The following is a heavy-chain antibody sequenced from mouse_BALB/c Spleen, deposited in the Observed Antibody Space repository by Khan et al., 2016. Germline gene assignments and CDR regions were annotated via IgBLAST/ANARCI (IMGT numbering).Heavy chain of an antibody. CDR3: ARTPTAYYAMDY. D-gene: IGHD1-2*01. J-gene: IGHJ4*01. CDR1: GYSITSDYA. CDR2: IIYSGST. V-gene: IGHV3-2*02. Sequence: EVQLQESGPGLVKPSQSLSLTCTVTGYSITSDYAWNWIRQFPGNKLEWMGYIIYSGSTRYYPSLKSRISVTRDTSKNQFFLQLNSVTTEDTATFYCARTPTAYYAMDYWGQGTSVTVSP.